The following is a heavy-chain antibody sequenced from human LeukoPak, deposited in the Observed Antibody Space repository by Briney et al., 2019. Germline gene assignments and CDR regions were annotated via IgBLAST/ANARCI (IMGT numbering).Heavy chain of an antibody. Sequence: GGSLRLSCAASGFTFSSYWMHWVRQAPGKGLVWVSRINTDGSTTNYADSVKGRFAISRDNAKNTLYLRMNSLRADDTAVYYCAREEYDNWGQGTLVTVSS. CDR1: GFTFSSYW. CDR3: AREEYDN. V-gene: IGHV3-74*01. CDR2: INTDGSTT. J-gene: IGHJ4*02. D-gene: IGHD2/OR15-2a*01.